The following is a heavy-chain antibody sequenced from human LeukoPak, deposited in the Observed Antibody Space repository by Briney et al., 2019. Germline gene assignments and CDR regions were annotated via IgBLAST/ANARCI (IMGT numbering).Heavy chain of an antibody. Sequence: PGGSLRLSCAASGFTFSSYAMHWVRQAPGKGLEWVAVISYDGSNKYYADSVKGRFTISRDNSKNTLYLQMNSLRAEDTAVYYCARAKDYGDYVHRLWYFDLWGRGTLVTVSS. J-gene: IGHJ2*01. CDR3: ARAKDYGDYVHRLWYFDL. V-gene: IGHV3-30*04. CDR2: ISYDGSNK. CDR1: GFTFSSYA. D-gene: IGHD4-17*01.